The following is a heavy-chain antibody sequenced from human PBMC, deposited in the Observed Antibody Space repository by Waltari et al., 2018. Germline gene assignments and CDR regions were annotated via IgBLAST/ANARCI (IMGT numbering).Heavy chain of an antibody. CDR3: ATSTEYAFDI. V-gene: IGHV3-7*01. D-gene: IGHD2-2*01. CDR1: GGSISSSSYY. J-gene: IGHJ3*02. Sequence: LQLQESGPGLVKPSETLSLTCTVSGGSISSSSYYWGWIRQPPGKGLEWVANIKQDGSEKYYVDSVKGRFTISRDNAKNSLYLQMNSLRAEDTAVYYCATSTEYAFDIWGQGTMVTVSS. CDR2: IKQDGSEK.